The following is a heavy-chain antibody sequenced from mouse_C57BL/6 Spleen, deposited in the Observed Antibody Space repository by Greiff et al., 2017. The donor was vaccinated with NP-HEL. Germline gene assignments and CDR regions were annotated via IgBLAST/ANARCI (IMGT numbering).Heavy chain of an antibody. D-gene: IGHD1-1*01. V-gene: IGHV1-26*01. CDR2: INPNNGGT. J-gene: IGHJ1*03. CDR3: ARDPSTTVVPYWYFDV. Sequence: VQLQQSGPELVKPGASVKISCKASGYTFTDYYMNWVKQSHGKSLEWIGDINPNNGGTSYNQKFKGKATLTVDKSSSTAYMELRSLTSEDSAVYYCARDPSTTVVPYWYFDVWGTGTTVTVSS. CDR1: GYTFTDYY.